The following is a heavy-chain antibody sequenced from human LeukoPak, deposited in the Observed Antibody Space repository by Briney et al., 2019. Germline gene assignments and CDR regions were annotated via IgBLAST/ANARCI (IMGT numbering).Heavy chain of an antibody. V-gene: IGHV3-23*01. CDR2: IRGRGDHT. J-gene: IGHJ4*02. D-gene: IGHD2-2*01. CDR1: GFTLSSYA. Sequence: PGGSLRLPCGLWGFTLSSYAMRGARHPPGRAGEGVTAIRGRGDHTYYADSVKGRLTIPRDNSKNTPYLQMNSLRAEDTAVYYCAKLLAVVPAARYYFDNWGQGTLVTVSP. CDR3: AKLLAVVPAARYYFDN.